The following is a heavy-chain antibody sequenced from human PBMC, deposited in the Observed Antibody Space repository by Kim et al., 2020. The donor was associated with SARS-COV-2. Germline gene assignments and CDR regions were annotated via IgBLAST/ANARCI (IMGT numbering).Heavy chain of an antibody. CDR2: TSSDGNNK. Sequence: GGSLRLSCVASGFIFSNFGMHWVRQAPGKGLERVAITSSDGNNKYYADSVKGRFTISRDNSKNTLYLQMDSLRTEDTAVYYCARDDASPGHSGFRGYFQ. V-gene: IGHV3-30*03. CDR1: GFIFSNFG. CDR3: ARDDASPGHSGFRGYFQ. D-gene: IGHD1-26*01. J-gene: IGHJ1*01.